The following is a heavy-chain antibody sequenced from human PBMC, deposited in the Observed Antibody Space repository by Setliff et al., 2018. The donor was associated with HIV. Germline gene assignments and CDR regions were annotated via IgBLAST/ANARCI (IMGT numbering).Heavy chain of an antibody. CDR3: SRRLQFLEFLHGVGGLDV. J-gene: IGHJ6*02. V-gene: IGHV4-38-2*02. D-gene: IGHD3-3*01. CDR1: GYPISSGYY. Sequence: LSLTCTVSGYPISSGYYWGWIRQPPGKGLEWIGSIYHSGTTYYNPSLKSRVTISVDTSKNQFSLKLSYATAADTAVYYCSRRLQFLEFLHGVGGLDVWGQGTTVTVSS. CDR2: IYHSGTT.